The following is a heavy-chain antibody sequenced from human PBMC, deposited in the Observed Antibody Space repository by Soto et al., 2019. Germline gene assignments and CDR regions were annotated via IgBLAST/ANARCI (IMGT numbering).Heavy chain of an antibody. CDR1: GFTFSNYA. CDR3: AGETYYSGHLIGNLDL. V-gene: IGHV3-30-3*01. D-gene: IGHD3-10*01. J-gene: IGHJ2*01. CDR2: VSSEGGTQ. Sequence: QVQLVESGGGVVQPGRSLRLSCAASGFTFSNYAMQWVRQAPGKGLEWVAVVSSEGGTQFYADAVKGRFTISRDNSKNSLYLQMNSLTTEDAALYYFAGETYYSGHLIGNLDLWGRGTLVIVSS.